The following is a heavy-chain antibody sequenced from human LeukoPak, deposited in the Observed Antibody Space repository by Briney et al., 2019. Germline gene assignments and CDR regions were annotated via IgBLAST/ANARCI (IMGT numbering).Heavy chain of an antibody. CDR3: ATYYYDSSGEGFIDY. V-gene: IGHV1-24*01. CDR2: FDPEDGET. CDR1: GYTLTELS. Sequence: ASVKVSCKVSGYTLTELSMHWVRQAPGKGLEWMGVFDPEDGETIYAQKFQGRVTMTEDTSTDTAYMELSSLRSEDTAVYYCATYYYDSSGEGFIDYWGQGTLVTVSS. J-gene: IGHJ4*02. D-gene: IGHD3-22*01.